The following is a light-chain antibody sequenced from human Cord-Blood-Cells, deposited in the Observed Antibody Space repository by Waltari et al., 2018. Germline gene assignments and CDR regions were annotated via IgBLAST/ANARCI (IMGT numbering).Light chain of an antibody. Sequence: QSALPQPASVSGSPGQPITISCTGTSSDVGGYNYVPWYQQHPGKAPKLMIYDVSKRPSGVSNRFSGSKSGNTASLTISGLQAEDEADYYCSSYTSSSTVVFGGGTKLTVL. CDR3: SSYTSSSTVV. CDR1: SSDVGGYNY. V-gene: IGLV2-14*01. J-gene: IGLJ2*01. CDR2: DVS.